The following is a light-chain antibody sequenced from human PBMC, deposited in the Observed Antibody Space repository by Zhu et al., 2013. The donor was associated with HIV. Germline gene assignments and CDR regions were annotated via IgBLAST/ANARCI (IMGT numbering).Light chain of an antibody. J-gene: IGLJ3*02. CDR1: KLGDKY. V-gene: IGLV3-1*01. CDR2: QDS. CDR3: QAWDSGHWV. Sequence: SYELTQPPSVSVSPGQTASITCSGDKLGDKYACWYQQKPGQSPVLVIYQDSKRPSGIPERFSGSNSGNTATLTISGTQAMDEADYYCQAWDSGHWVFGGGTRLTVL.